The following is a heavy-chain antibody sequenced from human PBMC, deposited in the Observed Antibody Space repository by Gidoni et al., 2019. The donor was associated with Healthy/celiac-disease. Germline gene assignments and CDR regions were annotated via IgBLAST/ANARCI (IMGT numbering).Heavy chain of an antibody. V-gene: IGHV3-9*01. D-gene: IGHD6-13*01. CDR1: GFTFDDYA. CDR3: AKDRSSSWYYFDY. CDR2: ISWNSGSI. J-gene: IGHJ4*02. Sequence: EVQLVESGGGLVQPGRSLRLSCEASGFTFDDYAMHWVRQAPGKGLEWVSGISWNSGSIGYADSVKGRFTISRDNAKNALYLQMNSLRAEDTALYYCAKDRSSSWYYFDYWGQGTLVTVSA.